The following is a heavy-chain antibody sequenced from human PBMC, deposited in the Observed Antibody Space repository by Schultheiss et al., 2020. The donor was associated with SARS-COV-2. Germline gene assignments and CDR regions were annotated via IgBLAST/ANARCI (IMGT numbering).Heavy chain of an antibody. Sequence: GGSLRLSCAASGFTFSSYAMHWVRQAPGKGLEWVAVIYSGGSTYYADSVKGRFTISRDNSKNTVYLQMNSLRAEDTALYYCASGWLPYYYYYMDVWGKGTAVTVSS. CDR2: IYSGGST. CDR1: GFTFSSYA. D-gene: IGHD3-22*01. J-gene: IGHJ6*03. V-gene: IGHV3-NL1*01. CDR3: ASGWLPYYYYYMDV.